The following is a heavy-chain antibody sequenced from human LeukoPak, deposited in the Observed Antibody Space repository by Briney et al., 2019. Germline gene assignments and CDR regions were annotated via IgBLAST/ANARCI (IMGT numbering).Heavy chain of an antibody. CDR1: GFTFSTYA. CDR2: ISSNGGST. D-gene: IGHD2-2*01. CDR3: ARGGGDCSSTSCYLEY. J-gene: IGHJ4*02. Sequence: GGSLRLSCAASGFTFSTYAMHWVRQAPGKGLEYVSAISSNGGSTYYANSVKGRFTISRDNSKNTLYPQMGSLRAEDMAVYYCARGGGDCSSTSCYLEYWGQGTLVTVSS. V-gene: IGHV3-64*01.